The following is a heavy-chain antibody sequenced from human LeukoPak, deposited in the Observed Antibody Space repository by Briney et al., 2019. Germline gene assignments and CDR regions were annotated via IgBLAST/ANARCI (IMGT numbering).Heavy chain of an antibody. Sequence: GGSLRLSCAASGFTFSSYWMHWVRQAPGKGLEWVSSISSSGDYISYADSVTGRFTISRDNAKKSLYLQMNILRAEDTAVYYCARGYIDSSGYSPRSSFDNWGQGTLVTVSS. V-gene: IGHV3-21*01. J-gene: IGHJ4*02. CDR1: GFTFSSYW. CDR2: ISSSGDYI. CDR3: ARGYIDSSGYSPRSSFDN. D-gene: IGHD3-22*01.